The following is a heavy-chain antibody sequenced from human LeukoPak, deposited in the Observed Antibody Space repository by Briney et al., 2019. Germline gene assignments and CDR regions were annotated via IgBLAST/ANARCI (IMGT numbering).Heavy chain of an antibody. D-gene: IGHD3-10*01. CDR2: IYYTGST. V-gene: IGHV4-31*03. Sequence: SQTLSLTCTVSAGSISSGGYYWSWIRQHPGKGLEWLGHIYYTGSTYYNPSLKSRVTISVDTSKNQFSLELSSVTAADTAVYYCARGGYYGSGNDSLSWFDPWGQGTLVTVSS. CDR1: AGSISSGGYY. J-gene: IGHJ5*02. CDR3: ARGGYYGSGNDSLSWFDP.